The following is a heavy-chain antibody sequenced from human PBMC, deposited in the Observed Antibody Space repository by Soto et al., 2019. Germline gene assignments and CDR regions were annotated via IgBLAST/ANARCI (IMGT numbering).Heavy chain of an antibody. Sequence: EVQLLESGGGLVQPGGSLRLSCAASGFSFSTYTMSWVRRAPGKGLEWVSAISGSGGSPSYAGSVQGRFTISRDNPKKTLYLQMNSLRAEDTAVYYCAKARCTTSNCYVPDYWGQGTLVTVSS. CDR1: GFSFSTYT. CDR3: AKARCTTSNCYVPDY. D-gene: IGHD2-8*01. CDR2: ISGSGGSP. V-gene: IGHV3-23*01. J-gene: IGHJ4*02.